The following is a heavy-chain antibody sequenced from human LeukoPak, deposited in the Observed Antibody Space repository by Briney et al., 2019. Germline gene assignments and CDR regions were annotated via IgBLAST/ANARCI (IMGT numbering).Heavy chain of an antibody. V-gene: IGHV1-3*04. CDR3: ARDHVVGLAPFDP. J-gene: IGHJ5*02. Sequence: GASVTVSCTASGYTFTSYAMHWVRQAPGERLEWMGWINTGKGNTKYSQKFQGRVTITMDTSASTAYMELSSLRSEDTAVYYCARDHVVGLAPFDPWGQGTLVTVSS. CDR2: INTGKGNT. D-gene: IGHD2-15*01. CDR1: GYTFTSYA.